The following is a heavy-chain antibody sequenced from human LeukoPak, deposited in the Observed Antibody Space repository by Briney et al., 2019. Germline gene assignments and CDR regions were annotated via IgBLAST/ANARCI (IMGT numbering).Heavy chain of an antibody. J-gene: IGHJ4*02. CDR3: ARDRLDTAMVTPFDY. CDR1: GCTISSYY. V-gene: IGHV4-4*07. Sequence: SETLSLTCTVSGCTISSYYWSWIRQPAGKGLEWIGRIYTSGSTKYNPSLKSRVTMSVDTSKNQFSLKLSSVTAADTAVYYCARDRLDTAMVTPFDYWGQGTLVTVSS. D-gene: IGHD5-18*01. CDR2: IYTSGST.